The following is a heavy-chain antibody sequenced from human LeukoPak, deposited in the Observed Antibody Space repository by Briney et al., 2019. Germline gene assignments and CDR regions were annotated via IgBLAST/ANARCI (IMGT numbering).Heavy chain of an antibody. Sequence: GGPLRLSCAASGFTFSSSGMHWVRQAPGKGLEWVALIWYDGINEYYADSVKGRFTISRDDSKNTLYLEMTSLRTEDTAVYYCAREADSGYYRTVDYWGQGTMVTVS. J-gene: IGHJ4*02. CDR3: AREADSGYYRTVDY. CDR1: GFTFSSSG. V-gene: IGHV3-30*02. CDR2: IWYDGINE. D-gene: IGHD2-15*01.